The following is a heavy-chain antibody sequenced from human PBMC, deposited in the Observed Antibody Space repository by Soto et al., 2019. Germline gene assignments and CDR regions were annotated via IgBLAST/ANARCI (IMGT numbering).Heavy chain of an antibody. CDR1: GFTFTSHE. V-gene: IGHV3-48*03. D-gene: IGHD6-19*01. Sequence: EMQLVEYGGGWVQPGGSLRLSCADSGFTFTSHEMNWVRQATGKGPEWLSYINGGGTSIYYADSVKGRFTISRDNAKNSLYLQMNSLSGEDSAGYYCATPIEDSSSGNYYFDVWGRGTLVTVSS. J-gene: IGHJ2*01. CDR2: INGGGTSI. CDR3: ATPIEDSSSGNYYFDV.